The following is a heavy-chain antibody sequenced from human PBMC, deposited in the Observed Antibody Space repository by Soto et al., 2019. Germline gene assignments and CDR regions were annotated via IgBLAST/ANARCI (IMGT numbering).Heavy chain of an antibody. D-gene: IGHD3-10*01. V-gene: IGHV1-18*01. CDR2: ISTYNGNT. CDR3: AKDSVLLWFGESRDYFDY. J-gene: IGHJ4*02. Sequence: ASVKVSCKTSGYTFNTYYISWLRQAPGQGLEWIGWISTYNGNTNYVPKFQGRITMTTDTSTSTAYMELRSLRSDDTALYFCAKDSVLLWFGESRDYFDYWGQGTLVTVSS. CDR1: GYTFNTYY.